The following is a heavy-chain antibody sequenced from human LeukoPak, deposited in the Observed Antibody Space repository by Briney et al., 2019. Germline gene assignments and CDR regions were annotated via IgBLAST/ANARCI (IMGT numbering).Heavy chain of an antibody. CDR2: ISGSVGST. D-gene: IGHD2-2*01. CDR1: GFTFSSYA. V-gene: IGHV3-23*01. Sequence: GGSLRLSCAASGFTFSSYAISWVRHAPGKGLEWVSAISGSVGSTYYADSVKGRFTISRDNSKNTLYLQMNSLRAEDTAVYYCAKAHLGYCSSTSCSFDYWGQGTLVTVSS. CDR3: AKAHLGYCSSTSCSFDY. J-gene: IGHJ4*02.